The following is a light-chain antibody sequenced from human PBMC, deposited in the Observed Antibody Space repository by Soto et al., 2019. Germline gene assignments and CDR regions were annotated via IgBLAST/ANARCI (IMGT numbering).Light chain of an antibody. Sequence: EIVMTQSPATLSVSPGERATLASRASQTVASNVAWYQHKPGQAPRLLIHGASTRATGVQARFSGTGSGTEFTLTISSLQSDDFAVYYCQQYHNWPPQYTFGQGTKLQIK. CDR2: GAS. V-gene: IGKV3-15*01. J-gene: IGKJ2*01. CDR3: QQYHNWPPQYT. CDR1: QTVASN.